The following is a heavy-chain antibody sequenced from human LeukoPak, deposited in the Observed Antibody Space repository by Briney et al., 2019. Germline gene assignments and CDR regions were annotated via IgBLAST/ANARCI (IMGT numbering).Heavy chain of an antibody. V-gene: IGHV3-74*01. D-gene: IGHD5-24*01. CDR2: IDSDGSDT. CDR3: ARAGYNWEHDY. CDR1: GSTFSSSW. Sequence: PGGSLRLSCAASGSTFSSSWMYWVRQAPGKGLVWVSRIDSDGSDTTYADSVKGRFTISRDNAKNTLYLQMNSLRAEDTAVYYCARAGYNWEHDYWGQGTLVTVSS. J-gene: IGHJ4*02.